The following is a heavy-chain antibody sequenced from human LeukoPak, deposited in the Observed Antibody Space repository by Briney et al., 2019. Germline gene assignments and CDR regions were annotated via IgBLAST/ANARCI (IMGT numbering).Heavy chain of an antibody. J-gene: IGHJ4*02. D-gene: IGHD6-19*01. V-gene: IGHV3-21*01. CDR2: ISSSSSYI. CDR1: GFPFSSYS. Sequence: GGSLRLSCAASGFPFSSYSMNWARQAPGKGLGWVSSISSSSSYIYYADSVKGRFTIYRDNAKNSLYLQMNSLRAEDTAVYYCASVPGIGVAGTDYWGQGTLVSVPS. CDR3: ASVPGIGVAGTDY.